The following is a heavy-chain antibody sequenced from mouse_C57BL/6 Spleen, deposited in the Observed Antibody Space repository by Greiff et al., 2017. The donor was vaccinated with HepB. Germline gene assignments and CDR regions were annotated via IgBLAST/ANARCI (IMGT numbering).Heavy chain of an antibody. J-gene: IGHJ4*01. CDR3: ASYDYGSSLYYYAMDY. Sequence: DVQLQESGPGLVKPSQSLSLTCSVTGYSITSGYYWNWIRQFPGNKLEWMGYISYDGSNNYNPSLKNRISITRDTSKNQFFLKLNSVTTEDTATYYCASYDYGSSLYYYAMDYWGQGTSVTVSS. D-gene: IGHD1-1*01. CDR2: ISYDGSN. CDR1: GYSITSGYY. V-gene: IGHV3-6*01.